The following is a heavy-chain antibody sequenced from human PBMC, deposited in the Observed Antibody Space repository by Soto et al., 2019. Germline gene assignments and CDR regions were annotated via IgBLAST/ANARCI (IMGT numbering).Heavy chain of an antibody. CDR2: IVPIVDTS. D-gene: IGHD5-12*01. J-gene: IGHJ4*02. CDR1: GGTFSSYA. V-gene: IGHV1-69*12. Sequence: QVQLVQSGAEVRQPASSVKVSCKTSGGTFSSYAISWVRQAPGQGLGWMGGIVPIVDTSTYGQKFQGRVTITADESTSTVYMELSSLRSDDTAVYYCVRVVAIPGYPDNWGQGTLVTVSS. CDR3: VRVVAIPGYPDN.